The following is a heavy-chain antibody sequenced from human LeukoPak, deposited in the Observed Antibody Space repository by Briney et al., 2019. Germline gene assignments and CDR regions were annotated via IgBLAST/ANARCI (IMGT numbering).Heavy chain of an antibody. CDR3: ARVGVYGDYFDY. CDR2: INPSGSST. J-gene: IGHJ4*02. V-gene: IGHV1-46*01. CDR1: GYTFTSSY. Sequence: ASVKVSCKASGYTFTSSYLHWVRQAPGQGLEWMGIINPSGSSTSYAQKFQGRVTMTRDMSTSTVYMELSSLRSEDTAVYYCARVGVYGDYFDYWGEGGLVTVSS. D-gene: IGHD4-17*01.